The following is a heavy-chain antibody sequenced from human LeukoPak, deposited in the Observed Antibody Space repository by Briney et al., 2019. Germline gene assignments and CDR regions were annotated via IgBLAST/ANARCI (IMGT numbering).Heavy chain of an antibody. CDR1: GFTSSSYG. D-gene: IGHD2-15*01. J-gene: IGHJ6*02. V-gene: IGHV3-30*18. CDR2: ISYDGSNK. CDR3: AKDIVVVVAYYYYGMDV. Sequence: GGSLRLSCAASGFTSSSYGMHWVRQAPGKGLEWVAVISYDGSNKYYADSVKGRFTISRDNSKNTLYLQMNSLRAEDTAVYYCAKDIVVVVAYYYYGMDVWGQGTTVTVSS.